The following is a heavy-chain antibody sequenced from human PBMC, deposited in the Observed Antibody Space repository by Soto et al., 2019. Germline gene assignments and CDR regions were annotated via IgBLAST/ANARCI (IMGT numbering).Heavy chain of an antibody. CDR3: ARDHKWDGMDV. J-gene: IGHJ6*02. CDR1: GGSFSSDSFI. Sequence: SETLSLTCSVSGGSFSSDSFIWSWVRQFPGKGLEWIGYIYYSWTTYYNPSLRSRVIMSVDTSKNQFSLKLSSVTAADTAVYYCARDHKWDGMDVWGQGTTVTVS. V-gene: IGHV4-31*03. CDR2: IYYSWTT. D-gene: IGHD1-26*01.